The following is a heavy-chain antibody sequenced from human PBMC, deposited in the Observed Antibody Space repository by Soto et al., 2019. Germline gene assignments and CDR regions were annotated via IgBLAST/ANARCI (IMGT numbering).Heavy chain of an antibody. CDR2: IIGSGGSE. Sequence: EVQLVESGGGSVQPGGSLRLSCVAAGFTFSNYAMSWVRQAPGKGLQWVSTIIGSGGSEYYGDSVKGRFTISRDNFKDTLFLQLNGLRAEGTAVYYCAKDRFRSGYTYGSFDYWGQGALVTVSA. D-gene: IGHD5-18*01. J-gene: IGHJ4*02. CDR3: AKDRFRSGYTYGSFDY. V-gene: IGHV3-23*04. CDR1: GFTFSNYA.